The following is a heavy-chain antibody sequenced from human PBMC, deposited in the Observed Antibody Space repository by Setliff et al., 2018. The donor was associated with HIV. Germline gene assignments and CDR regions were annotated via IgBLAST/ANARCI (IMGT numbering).Heavy chain of an antibody. J-gene: IGHJ4*02. Sequence: SETLSLTCTVSGGSISSGDYCWSWIRQPPGKGLEWIGFVSYTGTTRYSPSLRSRISISIDASKNKFSLQLSSVTAADTAVYYCARQSTTSRDFDSWGQGTLVTVSS. CDR1: GGSISSGDYC. V-gene: IGHV4-30-4*08. CDR3: ARQSTTSRDFDS. CDR2: VSYTGTT. D-gene: IGHD2-2*01.